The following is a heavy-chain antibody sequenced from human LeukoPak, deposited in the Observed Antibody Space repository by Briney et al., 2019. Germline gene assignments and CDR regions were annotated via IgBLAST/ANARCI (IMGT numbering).Heavy chain of an antibody. CDR2: IRSKANSYAT. CDR3: TRDDPYCSGGICYSSSSY. D-gene: IGHD2-15*01. CDR1: GFTFSGSA. Sequence: PGGSLRLSCAASGFTFSGSAMHWVRQASGKGLVWVGRIRSKANSYATAYAASVKGRFTISRDDSKNTAYLQMNSLKTEDTAVYYCTRDDPYCSGGICYSSSSYWGQGTLVTVSS. J-gene: IGHJ4*02. V-gene: IGHV3-73*01.